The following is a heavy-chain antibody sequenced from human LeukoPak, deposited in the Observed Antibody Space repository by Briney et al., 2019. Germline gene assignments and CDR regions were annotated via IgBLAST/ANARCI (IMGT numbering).Heavy chain of an antibody. D-gene: IGHD4-23*01. CDR2: ISTDERST. Sequence: PGGSLTLLRVPSGFSLSRHCMHWLRLPPGKGRVWVSWISTDERSTAYADSVRGRFTISRDNARNTLYLQMTSLRAEDTAVYCARGNQGNWFEYWGKGALVTVSS. CDR1: GFSLSRHC. V-gene: IGHV3-74*01. J-gene: IGHJ4*02. CDR3: ARGNQGNWFEY.